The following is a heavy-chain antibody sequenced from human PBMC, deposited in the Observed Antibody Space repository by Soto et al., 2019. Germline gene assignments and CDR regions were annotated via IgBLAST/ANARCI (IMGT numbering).Heavy chain of an antibody. J-gene: IGHJ6*02. CDR1: GGTFSSYS. CDR3: ARSGIVVVPAAKLYGMDV. D-gene: IGHD2-2*01. CDR2: IIPIFGTA. V-gene: IGHV1-69*13. Sequence: SVNASCKAPGGTFSSYSISWGRQAPGQGLEWMGGIIPIFGTANYAQKFQGRVTITADESTSTAYMELSSLRSEDTAVYYCARSGIVVVPAAKLYGMDVWGQGTTVNVSS.